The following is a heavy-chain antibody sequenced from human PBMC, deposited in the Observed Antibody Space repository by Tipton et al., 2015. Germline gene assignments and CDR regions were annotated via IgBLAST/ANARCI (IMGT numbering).Heavy chain of an antibody. V-gene: IGHV3-23*01. CDR3: GRGGIFSNNWYPFDY. Sequence: SLRLSCVVSGFNFSTYAMNWVRQAPGKGLEWVSGITVSGGITYYADSVKGRFTISRDNSKNTVYLQMNSLRAEGTAVYYCGRGGIFSNNWYPFDYWGQGTLVTVSS. J-gene: IGHJ4*02. D-gene: IGHD1-1*01. CDR2: ITVSGGIT. CDR1: GFNFSTYA.